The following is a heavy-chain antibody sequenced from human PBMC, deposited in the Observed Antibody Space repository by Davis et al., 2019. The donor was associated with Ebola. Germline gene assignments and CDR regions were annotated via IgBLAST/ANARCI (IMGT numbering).Heavy chain of an antibody. D-gene: IGHD2-2*01. CDR2: IYSGGST. CDR1: GFTFSSYW. CDR3: ARAPVYCSSTSCYPDP. J-gene: IGHJ5*02. Sequence: PGGSLRLSCAASGFTFSSYWMHWVRQAPGKGLEWVSVIYSGGSTYYADSVKGRFTISRDNSKNTLYLQMNSLRAEDTAVYYCARAPVYCSSTSCYPDPWGQGTLVTVSS. V-gene: IGHV3-66*01.